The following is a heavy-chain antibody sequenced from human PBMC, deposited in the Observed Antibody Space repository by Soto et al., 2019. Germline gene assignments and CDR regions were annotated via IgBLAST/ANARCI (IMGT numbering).Heavy chain of an antibody. D-gene: IGHD2-15*01. J-gene: IGHJ6*02. CDR3: ASEGLGYCSGGSCSEISYYYYGMDV. Sequence: ASVKVSCKASGGTFSSYAISWVRQAPGQGLEWMGGIIPIFGTANYAQKFQGRVTITADESTSTAYMELSSLRSEDTAVYYCASEGLGYCSGGSCSEISYYYYGMDVWGQGTTVTVSS. V-gene: IGHV1-69*13. CDR2: IIPIFGTA. CDR1: GGTFSSYA.